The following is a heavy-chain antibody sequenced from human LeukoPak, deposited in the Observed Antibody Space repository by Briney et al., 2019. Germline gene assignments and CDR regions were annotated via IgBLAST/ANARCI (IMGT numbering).Heavy chain of an antibody. CDR3: ARDRDSSGWYYFDY. J-gene: IGHJ4*02. V-gene: IGHV3-66*01. D-gene: IGHD6-19*01. Sequence: GGSLRLSCAASGFTVSSNYMSWVRQAPGKGLEWVPVIYSGGSTYYADSVKGRFTISRDNSKNTLYLQMNSLRAKDTAVYYCARDRDSSGWYYFDYWGQGTLVTVSS. CDR1: GFTVSSNY. CDR2: IYSGGST.